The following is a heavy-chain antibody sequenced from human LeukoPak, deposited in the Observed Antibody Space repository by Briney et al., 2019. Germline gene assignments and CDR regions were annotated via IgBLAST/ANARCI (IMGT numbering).Heavy chain of an antibody. Sequence: PGGSLRLSCSASGFTFSSYWMTWVRQAPGKGLEWVANIKEDGSEKYYVDSVKGRFTISRDNAKNSLYLQMNSLRAEDTAVYYCARTGATTDVCRGCWGQGTLVTVSS. V-gene: IGHV3-7*01. CDR2: IKEDGSEK. CDR3: ARTGATTDVCRGC. D-gene: IGHD1-1*01. J-gene: IGHJ4*02. CDR1: GFTFSSYW.